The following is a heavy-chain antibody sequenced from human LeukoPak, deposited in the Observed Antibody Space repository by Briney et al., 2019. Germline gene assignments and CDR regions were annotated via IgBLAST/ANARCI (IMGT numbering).Heavy chain of an antibody. CDR3: ASAYYYDSSGTY. Sequence: SVKVSCKASGGTFSSYAISWLRQAPGQGLEWMGRIIPIFGTANYAQKFQGRVTITTDESTSTAYMELSSLRSEDTAVYYCASAYYYDSSGTYCGQGTLVTVSS. J-gene: IGHJ4*02. V-gene: IGHV1-69*05. D-gene: IGHD3-22*01. CDR1: GGTFSSYA. CDR2: IIPIFGTA.